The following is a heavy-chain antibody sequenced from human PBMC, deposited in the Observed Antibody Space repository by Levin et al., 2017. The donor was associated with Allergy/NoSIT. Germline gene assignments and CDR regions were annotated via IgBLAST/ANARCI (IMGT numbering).Heavy chain of an antibody. CDR2: LSSSGGDT. J-gene: IGHJ4*02. CDR1: GFTFSLYG. V-gene: IGHV3-23*01. Sequence: GGSLRLSCAASGFTFSLYGMSWLRQAPGKGLEWVSALSSSGGDTYYGDSVKGRFTISRDNSKNTLYLQMNSLTAEDTAIYYCAKDHLWGAAAERFDYWGQGTLVTVSS. CDR3: AKDHLWGAAAERFDY. D-gene: IGHD3-3*02.